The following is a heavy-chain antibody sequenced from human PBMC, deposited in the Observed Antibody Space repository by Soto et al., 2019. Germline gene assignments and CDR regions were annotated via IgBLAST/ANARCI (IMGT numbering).Heavy chain of an antibody. V-gene: IGHV4-59*01. D-gene: IGHD3-10*01. CDR1: GASISSNH. J-gene: IGHJ5*02. CDR3: VGSGTDVWVSKEDYWFDP. CDR2: MYDRVTT. Sequence: SETLSLTCSVSGASISSNHWCWIRQPPGKGLDYIGCMYDRVTTRYDSLFEGRVTISIDTSYNHFSLSLKSVTAADTAFYYCVGSGTDVWVSKEDYWFDPWGQGTLVTVSS.